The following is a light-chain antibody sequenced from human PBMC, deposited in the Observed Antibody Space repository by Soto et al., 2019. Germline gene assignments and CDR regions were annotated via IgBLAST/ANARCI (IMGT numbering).Light chain of an antibody. CDR1: QSIISST. CDR3: QQYGTSPRT. CDR2: GAS. V-gene: IGKV3-20*01. Sequence: IVLTQSPGTLSLSPGERATLSCRASQSIISSTLAWYQHRPGQAPSLLIYGASSTATGIPDRFSGSGSGTDFTLTISRLEPEDFAVYYCQQYGTSPRTFGQGTKVDIK. J-gene: IGKJ1*01.